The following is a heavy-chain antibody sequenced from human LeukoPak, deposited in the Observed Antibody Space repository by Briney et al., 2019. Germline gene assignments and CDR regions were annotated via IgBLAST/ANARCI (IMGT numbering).Heavy chain of an antibody. D-gene: IGHD5-18*01. CDR3: ARGKVNPTWIQLWSTASWFFDY. CDR2: MNPNSGNT. J-gene: IGHJ4*02. V-gene: IGHV1-8*03. Sequence: GASVKVSCKASGYTFTSYDINWVRQATGQGLEWMGWMNPNSGNTGYAQKFQGRVTITRNTSISTAYMELSSLRSEDTAVYYCARGKVNPTWIQLWSTASWFFDYWGQGTLVTVSS. CDR1: GYTFTSYD.